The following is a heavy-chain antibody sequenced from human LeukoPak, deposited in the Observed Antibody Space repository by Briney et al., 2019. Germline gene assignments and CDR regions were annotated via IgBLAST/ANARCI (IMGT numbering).Heavy chain of an antibody. Sequence: GGSLRLSCAASGFTFSSYAMSWVRQAPGKGLEWVSSISVSGSSTSYADSVKGRFSISRDNSKNTLFLQLNSLRAEDTAVYYCAELRVTAAVSYWGQGTLVTVSS. CDR1: GFTFSSYA. D-gene: IGHD6-13*01. CDR3: AELRVTAAVSY. J-gene: IGHJ4*02. V-gene: IGHV3-23*01. CDR2: ISVSGSST.